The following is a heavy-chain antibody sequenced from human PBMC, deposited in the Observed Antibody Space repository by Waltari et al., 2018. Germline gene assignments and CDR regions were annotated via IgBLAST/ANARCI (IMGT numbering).Heavy chain of an antibody. J-gene: IGHJ4*02. V-gene: IGHV1-2*02. D-gene: IGHD1-1*01. CDR2: IKPNSGGT. CDR3: ARGDSWYSDY. Sequence: QVQLVQSGAEVKKPGASVKVSCKASGYSFTDYYIHRVRQAPGQGLEWMGWIKPNSGGTNCAQKFQDRVTVTRDTSIRTASMELTRLRSDDTAVYYCARGDSWYSDYWGQGTLVTVSS. CDR1: GYSFTDYY.